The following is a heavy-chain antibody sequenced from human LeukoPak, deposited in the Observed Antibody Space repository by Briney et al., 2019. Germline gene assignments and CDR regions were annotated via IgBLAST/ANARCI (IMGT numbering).Heavy chain of an antibody. CDR1: GFTFSGSW. CDR2: INSDESIT. D-gene: IGHD4-11*01. Sequence: GGSLRLSCAASGFTFSGSWMYWVRQAPGKGLVWVSRINSDESITTYADSVKGRFTISRDNAKNTLYLQMNSLRAEDTAVYYCARGLVPGFLDYWGQGTPVTVSS. V-gene: IGHV3-74*01. J-gene: IGHJ4*02. CDR3: ARGLVPGFLDY.